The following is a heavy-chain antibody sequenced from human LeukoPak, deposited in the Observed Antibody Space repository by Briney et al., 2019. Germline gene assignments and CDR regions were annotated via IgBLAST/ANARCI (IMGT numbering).Heavy chain of an antibody. V-gene: IGHV4-59*01. Sequence: SQTLSLTCTVSGGSLSSYYWSWIRQPPGKGLEWIGYIYYSGSTNYNPSLKSRVTISVDTSKNQFSLKLSSVTAADTAVYYCARGGSTGTNRNWVDAWGQGTLVTVSS. D-gene: IGHD1-1*01. CDR2: IYYSGST. CDR3: ARGGSTGTNRNWVDA. CDR1: GGSLSSYY. J-gene: IGHJ5*02.